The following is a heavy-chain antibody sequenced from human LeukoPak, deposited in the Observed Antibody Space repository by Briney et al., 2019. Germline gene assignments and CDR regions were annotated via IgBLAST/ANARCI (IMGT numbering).Heavy chain of an antibody. J-gene: IGHJ4*02. D-gene: IGHD3-16*01. CDR2: ISSSGSNI. CDR3: VRDQGGAVSY. CDR1: GFTFSSYE. V-gene: IGHV3-48*03. Sequence: PGGSLRLSCAASGFTFSSYEMNWVRQAPGKGLEWVSYISSSGSNIKYADSVTGRFIISRDNAKNSLFLQMNSLRAEDTAVYYCVRDQGGAVSYWGQGTLVTVSS.